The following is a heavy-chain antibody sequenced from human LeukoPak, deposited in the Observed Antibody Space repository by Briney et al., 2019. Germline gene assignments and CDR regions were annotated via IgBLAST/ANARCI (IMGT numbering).Heavy chain of an antibody. V-gene: IGHV4-61*08. CDR1: GGSISRGGYY. J-gene: IGHJ4*02. CDR3: AREGEDSSGSFDY. D-gene: IGHD3-22*01. CDR2: IYYSGST. Sequence: SETLSLTCTVSGGSISRGGYYWSWIRQHPGKGLEWIGYIYYSGSTNYNPSLKSRVTISVDTSKNQFSLKLSSVTAADTAVYYCAREGEDSSGSFDYWGQGTLVTVSS.